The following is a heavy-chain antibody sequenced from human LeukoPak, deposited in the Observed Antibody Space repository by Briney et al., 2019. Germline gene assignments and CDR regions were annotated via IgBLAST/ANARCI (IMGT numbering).Heavy chain of an antibody. CDR1: GGSISSYY. J-gene: IGHJ4*02. V-gene: IGHV4-59*08. Sequence: KSSETLSLTCTVSGGSISSYYWSWIRQPPGKGLEWIGYIYYSGSTNYNPSLKSRVTISVDTSKNQFSLKLSSVTAADTAVYYCARHPLLVLDGYFDYWGQGTLVTVSS. CDR2: IYYSGST. D-gene: IGHD3-9*01. CDR3: ARHPLLVLDGYFDY.